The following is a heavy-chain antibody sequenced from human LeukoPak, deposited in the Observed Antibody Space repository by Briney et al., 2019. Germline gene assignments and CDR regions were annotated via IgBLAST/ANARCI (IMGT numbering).Heavy chain of an antibody. CDR3: AELGITMIGGV. J-gene: IGHJ6*04. V-gene: IGHV3-74*01. CDR2: INDDGTGT. Sequence: GGSLRLSCAASGWMHWVRQAPGKGLVWVSGINDDGTGTYYADSVKGRFTISRDNAKNSLYLQMNSLRAEDTAVYYCAELGITMIGGVWGKGTTVTISS. D-gene: IGHD3-10*02. CDR1: GW.